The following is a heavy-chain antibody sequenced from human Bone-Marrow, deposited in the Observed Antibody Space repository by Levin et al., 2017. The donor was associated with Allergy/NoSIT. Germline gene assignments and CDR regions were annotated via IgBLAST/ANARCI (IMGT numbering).Heavy chain of an antibody. CDR3: AREGDIVTAASDYYYHGMDV. D-gene: IGHD5-12*01. J-gene: IGHJ6*02. CDR1: GFSVSNNY. Sequence: GGSLRLSCSASGFSVSNNYMSWVRQAPGKGLEWVSVIYIAGTTYYATSVQGRFTISRDNSKNSLYLQMNSLRDEDTAVYYCAREGDIVTAASDYYYHGMDVWGQGTAVTVS. V-gene: IGHV3-53*01. CDR2: IYIAGTT.